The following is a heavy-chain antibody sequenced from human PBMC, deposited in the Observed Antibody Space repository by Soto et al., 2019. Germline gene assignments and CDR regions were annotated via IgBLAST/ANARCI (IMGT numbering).Heavy chain of an antibody. CDR3: ANGEVLWFGELKFDY. CDR1: GFTFSSYG. CDR2: ISYDGSNK. Sequence: QVQLVESGGGVVQPGRSLRLSCAASGFTFSSYGMHWVRQAPGKGLEWVAVISYDGSNKYYADSVKGRFTISRDNSKNTLYLQMNSLRAEDTAVYYCANGEVLWFGELKFDYWGQGTLVTVSS. V-gene: IGHV3-30*18. D-gene: IGHD3-10*01. J-gene: IGHJ4*02.